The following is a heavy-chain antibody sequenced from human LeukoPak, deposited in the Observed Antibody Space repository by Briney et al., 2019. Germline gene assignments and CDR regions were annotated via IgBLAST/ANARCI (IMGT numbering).Heavy chain of an antibody. CDR2: INPSGGRT. CDR1: GYTFTSYY. J-gene: IGHJ4*02. CDR3: ARDYHGYDSSGYYSPNLDY. D-gene: IGHD3-22*01. V-gene: IGHV1-46*01. Sequence: ASVGVSCKASGYTFTSYYMHWVRQAPGQGGEWMGIINPSGGRTSYEQKFQCTVTMTRDMSTSTVYMELSSLRSDDTSVYYCARDYHGYDSSGYYSPNLDYWGQGTLVTVSS.